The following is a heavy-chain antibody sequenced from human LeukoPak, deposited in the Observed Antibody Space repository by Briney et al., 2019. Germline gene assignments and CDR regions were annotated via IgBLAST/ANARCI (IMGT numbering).Heavy chain of an antibody. CDR3: ARAKWLRLGGLNYYFDY. D-gene: IGHD5-12*01. J-gene: IGHJ4*02. V-gene: IGHV1-8*02. CDR1: GYIFTDYY. Sequence: GASVKVSCKASGYIFTDYYMHWVRQATGQGLEWMGWMNPNSGNTGYAQKFQGRVTMTRNTSISTAYMELSSLRSEDTAVYYCARAKWLRLGGLNYYFDYWGQGTLVTVSS. CDR2: MNPNSGNT.